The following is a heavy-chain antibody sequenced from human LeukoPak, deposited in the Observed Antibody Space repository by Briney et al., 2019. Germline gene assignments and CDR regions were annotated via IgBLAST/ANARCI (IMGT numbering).Heavy chain of an antibody. CDR2: IIGSGGNT. J-gene: IGHJ4*02. V-gene: IGHV3-23*01. Sequence: GGSLRLSCAASGFTFSSYGMSWVRQAPGKGLEGGSAIIGSGGNTYYADSVKGRFTISRDNSKNTLYLQMNSLRAEDTAVYYCAKGVSSSWVLSYFDYWGQGTLVTVSS. CDR1: GFTFSSYG. CDR3: AKGVSSSWVLSYFDY. D-gene: IGHD6-13*01.